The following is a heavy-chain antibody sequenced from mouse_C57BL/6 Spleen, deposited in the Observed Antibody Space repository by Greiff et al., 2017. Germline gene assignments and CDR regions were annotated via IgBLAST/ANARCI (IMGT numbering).Heavy chain of an antibody. Sequence: QVQLQQSGPELVKPGASVKLSCKASGYTFTSYDINWVKQRPGQGLEWIGWIYPRDGSTKYNEKFKGKATLTVDTSSSTAYMELHSLTSEDSAVYFCARVSYYGSSYVHAMDYWGQGTSVTVSS. CDR3: ARVSYYGSSYVHAMDY. CDR2: IYPRDGST. D-gene: IGHD1-1*01. J-gene: IGHJ4*01. V-gene: IGHV1-85*01. CDR1: GYTFTSYD.